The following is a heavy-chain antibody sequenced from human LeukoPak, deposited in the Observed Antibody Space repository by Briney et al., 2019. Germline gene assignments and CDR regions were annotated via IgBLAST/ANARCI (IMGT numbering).Heavy chain of an antibody. D-gene: IGHD2-2*01. V-gene: IGHV3-30*02. CDR2: IQFHGSDI. Sequence: HPGGSLRLSFAASGFTFTNSGMHWVRQAPGRGLEWVAFIQFHGSDIFYADSVEGRFTISRDNSKNTLYLQMNSLRPEDTAVYYCAKDNPIEKVPGLGPGSWGQGTLVTVSS. J-gene: IGHJ5*02. CDR1: GFTFTNSG. CDR3: AKDNPIEKVPGLGPGS.